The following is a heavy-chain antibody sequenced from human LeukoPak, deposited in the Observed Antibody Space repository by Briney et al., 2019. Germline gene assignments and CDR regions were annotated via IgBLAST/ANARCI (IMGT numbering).Heavy chain of an antibody. CDR1: GFTVTTNG. Sequence: GGSLRLSCAASGFTVTTNGMHWVRQAPGKGLEDVSAISSNGVDTYYANSVKGRFSVSRDNSKNTLYLQMNSLRAEDTAVYYCASPLYYCDSSGSPFDYWGQGTLVTVSS. J-gene: IGHJ4*02. V-gene: IGHV3-64*04. D-gene: IGHD3-22*01. CDR2: ISSNGVDT. CDR3: ASPLYYCDSSGSPFDY.